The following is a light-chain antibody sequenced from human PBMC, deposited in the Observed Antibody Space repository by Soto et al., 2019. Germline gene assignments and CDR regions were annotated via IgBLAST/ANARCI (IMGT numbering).Light chain of an antibody. CDR1: SSDVGGYNY. CDR3: SSYTSSSTRV. Sequence: QSVLTQPASVSGSPGQSFTISCTGTSSDVGGYNYVSWYQQHPGKAPKLMIYDVSNRPSGVSNRFSGSKSANTASLTISGLQAEDEADYYCSSYTSSSTRVFGTRTKLTVL. J-gene: IGLJ1*01. CDR2: DVS. V-gene: IGLV2-14*01.